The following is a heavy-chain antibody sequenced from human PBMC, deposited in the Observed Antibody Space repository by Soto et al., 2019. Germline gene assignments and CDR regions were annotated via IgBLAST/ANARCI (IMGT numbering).Heavy chain of an antibody. V-gene: IGHV4-59*01. D-gene: IGHD2-15*01. J-gene: IGHJ4*02. CDR1: GGSISSYY. Sequence: SETLSLTCTVSGGSISSYYWSWIRQPPGKGLEWIGYIYYSGSTNYNPSLKSRVTISVDTSKNQFSLKLSSVTAADTAVYYCAREGYCSGGSCEYPPIWGQGTLVTVSS. CDR3: AREGYCSGGSCEYPPI. CDR2: IYYSGST.